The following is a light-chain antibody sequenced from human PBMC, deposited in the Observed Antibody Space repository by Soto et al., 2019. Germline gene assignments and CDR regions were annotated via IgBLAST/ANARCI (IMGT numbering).Light chain of an antibody. CDR2: EVS. J-gene: IGLJ1*01. CDR3: SSYAGSNNRV. Sequence: QSVLTQPPSASGSPGQSVTISCTGTSSDVGGYNYVSWYQQHPGKAPKLMIYEVSKRPSGVPDRFSGSKSGNTASLTVSGLQAEDEADYYCSSYAGSNNRVFGTGNKVTVL. V-gene: IGLV2-8*01. CDR1: SSDVGGYNY.